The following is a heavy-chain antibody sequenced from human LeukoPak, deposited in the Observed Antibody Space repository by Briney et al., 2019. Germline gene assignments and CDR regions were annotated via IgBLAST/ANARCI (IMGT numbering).Heavy chain of an antibody. CDR2: ISAYNGNT. D-gene: IGHD6-13*01. J-gene: IGHJ5*02. CDR3: ARSGIAAAGNWFDP. Sequence: GASVKVSCKASGFMFTKYGISWVRQAPGQGLEWMGWISAYNGNTNYAQKLQGRVTMTTDTSTSTAYMELRSLRSDDTAVYYCARSGIAAAGNWFDPWGQGTLVTVSS. CDR1: GFMFTKYG. V-gene: IGHV1-18*01.